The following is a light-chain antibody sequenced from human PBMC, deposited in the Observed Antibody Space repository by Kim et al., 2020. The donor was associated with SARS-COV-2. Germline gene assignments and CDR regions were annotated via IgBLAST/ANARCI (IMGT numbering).Light chain of an antibody. CDR1: RSVSGNY. V-gene: IGKV3-20*01. CDR3: QQYGSAPDT. J-gene: IGKJ2*01. CDR2: GAT. Sequence: DIVMTQSPGTLSVSPGERATLSCRASRSVSGNYLAWFQQKPGQAPRLLIYGATSRAAGIPDKFSGSGSGTDFTLTISRLEPDDTAVYYCQQYGSAPDTFGPGTKLEI.